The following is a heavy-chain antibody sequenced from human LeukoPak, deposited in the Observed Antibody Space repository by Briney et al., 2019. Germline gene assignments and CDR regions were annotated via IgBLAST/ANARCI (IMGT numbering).Heavy chain of an antibody. CDR1: GGSFSGYY. CDR3: ARSRGTTLVTRFDY. J-gene: IGHJ4*02. CDR2: INHSGST. D-gene: IGHD5-18*01. V-gene: IGHV4-34*01. Sequence: PSETLSLTCAVYGGSFSGYYWSWIRQPPGKGLEWIGEINHSGSTNYNPSLKSRVTISVDTSKKQFSLNLSSLTAADTAVYYCARSRGTTLVTRFDYWGQGTLVTVSS.